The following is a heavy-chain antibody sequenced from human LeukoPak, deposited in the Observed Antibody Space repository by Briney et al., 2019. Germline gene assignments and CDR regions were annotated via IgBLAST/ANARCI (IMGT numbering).Heavy chain of an antibody. V-gene: IGHV1-24*01. CDR1: GYTLTELS. CDR2: FDPEDGET. D-gene: IGHD6-13*01. Sequence: ASVKVSCKVSGYTLTELSMHWVRQAPGKGLEWMGGFDPEDGETIYAQKFQGRVTMTEDTSADTAYMELSSLRSEDMAVYYCARDKSSSLIRGVLDYWGQGTLVTVSS. CDR3: ARDKSSSLIRGVLDY. J-gene: IGHJ4*02.